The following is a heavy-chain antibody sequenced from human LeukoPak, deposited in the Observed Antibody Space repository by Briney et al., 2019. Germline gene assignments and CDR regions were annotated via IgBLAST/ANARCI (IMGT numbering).Heavy chain of an antibody. Sequence: GGSLRLSCAASGFTFSNYWMNWVRQAPGKGLEWVANIKRDGNEKYYVDSVKGRFIISRDNVKNSLFLQMNNLRAEDTALYYYANRVIGYCFDYWGQGTLVTVPS. D-gene: IGHD2-15*01. V-gene: IGHV3-7*03. J-gene: IGHJ4*02. CDR1: GFTFSNYW. CDR2: IKRDGNEK. CDR3: ANRVIGYCFDY.